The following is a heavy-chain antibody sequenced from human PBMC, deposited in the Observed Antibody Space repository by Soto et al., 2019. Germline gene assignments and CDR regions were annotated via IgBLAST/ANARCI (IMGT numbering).Heavy chain of an antibody. CDR2: INAANGDT. CDR3: VRRHVSATGIDWFDP. V-gene: IGHV1-3*01. Sequence: QVQLVQSGTEVKKPGASVKVSCKASGYTFTSYGIHWVRQAPGQRLEWMGWINAANGDTKYSPKFPGRSTINRDTSASTAYMELSSLRSEDTAVYYCVRRHVSATGIDWFDPWGQGTLVTVSS. J-gene: IGHJ5*02. CDR1: GYTFTSYG. D-gene: IGHD6-13*01.